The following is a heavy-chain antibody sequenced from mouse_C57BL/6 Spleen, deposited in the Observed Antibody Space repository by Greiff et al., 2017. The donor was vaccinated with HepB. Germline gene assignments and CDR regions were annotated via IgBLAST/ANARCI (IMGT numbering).Heavy chain of an antibody. CDR2: IDPGNGDT. V-gene: IGHV14-4*01. CDR1: GFNIKDDY. Sequence: EVQLQQSGAELVRPGASVKLSCTASGFNIKDDYMHWVKQRPEQGLEWIGWIDPGNGDTEYASKFQGKATITADTSSNTAYLQLSSMTYEDTAVYYCTVYYGYERFAYWGQGTLVTVSA. J-gene: IGHJ3*01. D-gene: IGHD2-2*01. CDR3: TVYYGYERFAY.